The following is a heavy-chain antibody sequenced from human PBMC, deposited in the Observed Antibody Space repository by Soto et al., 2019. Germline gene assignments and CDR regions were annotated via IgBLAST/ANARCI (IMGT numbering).Heavy chain of an antibody. V-gene: IGHV1-2*04. CDR3: AREYGWNDDLRYYGMDA. CDR1: GYTFTGYY. J-gene: IGHJ6*02. Sequence: ASVKVSCKASGYTFTGYYMHWVRQAPGQGLEWMGWINPNSGGTNYAQKFQGWVTMTRDTSISTAYMELSRLRSDDTAVYYCAREYGWNDDLRYYGMDAWGQGTTVT. D-gene: IGHD1-1*01. CDR2: INPNSGGT.